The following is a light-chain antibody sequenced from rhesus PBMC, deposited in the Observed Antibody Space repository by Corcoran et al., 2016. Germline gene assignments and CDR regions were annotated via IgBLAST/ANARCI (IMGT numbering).Light chain of an antibody. V-gene: IGKV1-22*01. CDR3: QQYSSSPFT. Sequence: DIQMTQSPSSLSASVGDTVTITCRASQSISSWLAWSQQKPGKAPKFLIYKASTLQSGVPSRFSGGGSGTDVTLTISSLQSEDFATYYCQQYSSSPFTFGPGTKLDIK. J-gene: IGKJ3*01. CDR1: QSISSW. CDR2: KAS.